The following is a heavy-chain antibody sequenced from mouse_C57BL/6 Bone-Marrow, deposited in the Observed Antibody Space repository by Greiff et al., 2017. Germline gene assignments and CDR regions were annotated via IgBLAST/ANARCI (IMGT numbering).Heavy chain of an antibody. CDR2: INPSSGYT. D-gene: IGHD1-1*01. CDR3: ARYGSTWFAY. CDR1: GYTFTSYT. Sequence: LQVVESGAELARPGASVKMSCKASGYTFTSYTMHWVKQRPGQGLEWVGYINPSSGYTKYNQKFKDKATLTADKSSSTAYMQLSSLTSEDSAVYYCARYGSTWFAYWGQGTLVTVSA. V-gene: IGHV1-4*01. J-gene: IGHJ3*01.